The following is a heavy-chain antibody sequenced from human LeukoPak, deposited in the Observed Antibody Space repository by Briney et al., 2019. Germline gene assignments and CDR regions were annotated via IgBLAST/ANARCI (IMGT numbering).Heavy chain of an antibody. Sequence: SVKVSCKASGDIFSSYAISWARRAPGQGLEWMGGIVPLFGTATYVQKFQDRVTITADKSTNIVYMELSSLRSDDTAVYYCARDTNGYNYGPSPLDYWGQGSLVTVSS. CDR1: GDIFSSYA. V-gene: IGHV1-69*06. D-gene: IGHD5-18*01. CDR2: IVPLFGTA. CDR3: ARDTNGYNYGPSPLDY. J-gene: IGHJ4*02.